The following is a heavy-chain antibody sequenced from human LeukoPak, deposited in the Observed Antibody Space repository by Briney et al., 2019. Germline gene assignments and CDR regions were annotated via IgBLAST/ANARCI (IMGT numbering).Heavy chain of an antibody. CDR2: ISSSSSFI. J-gene: IGHJ4*02. Sequence: GGSLRLSCAASGFTFSIYSLNWVRQAPGKGLEWVSSISSSSSFISYADSVKGRFTIARDNAKNSLYLQMNSLRAEDTAVYYCAKDRKNSSSDFDYWGQGTLVTVSS. D-gene: IGHD6-6*01. CDR3: AKDRKNSSSDFDY. CDR1: GFTFSIYS. V-gene: IGHV3-21*06.